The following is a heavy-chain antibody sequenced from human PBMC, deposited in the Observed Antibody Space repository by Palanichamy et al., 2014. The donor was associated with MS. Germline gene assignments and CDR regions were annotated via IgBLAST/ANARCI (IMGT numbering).Heavy chain of an antibody. CDR1: GYTFTDYY. CDR2: INPSGGIA. J-gene: IGHJ4*02. CDR3: TRDASYSGYYYMF. Sequence: QVQLVQSGSEVKEPGASVGISCKASGYTFTDYYIHWVRQAPGQGLEWMGIINPSGGIANFAQKFQGRVTMTRDTSTSTVFMELSRLTSEDTAVYYCTRDASYSGYYYMFWGQGTLVTVSS. V-gene: IGHV1-46*01. D-gene: IGHD3-22*01.